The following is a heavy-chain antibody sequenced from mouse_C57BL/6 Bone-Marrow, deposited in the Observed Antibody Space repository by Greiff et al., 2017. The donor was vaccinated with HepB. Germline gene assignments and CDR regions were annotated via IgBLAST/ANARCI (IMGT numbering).Heavy chain of an antibody. CDR2: IDPSDSYT. J-gene: IGHJ2*01. CDR1: GYTFTSYW. D-gene: IGHD2-3*01. Sequence: QVQLQQPGAELVMPGASVKLSCKASGYTFTSYWMHWVKQRPGQGLEWIGEIDPSDSYTNYNQKVKGKSTLTVDKSASKAYMQLSSLTSEDSAVYYCARNGYYLYYFDYWGQGTTLTVSS. V-gene: IGHV1-69*01. CDR3: ARNGYYLYYFDY.